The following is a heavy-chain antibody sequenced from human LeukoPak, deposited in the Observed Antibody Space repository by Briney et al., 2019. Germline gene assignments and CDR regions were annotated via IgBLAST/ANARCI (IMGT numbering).Heavy chain of an antibody. V-gene: IGHV1-8*03. Sequence: ASVKVSCKASGDTFTSYVINWVRQATGPGLEWMGWMNPNSGSTGYAQKFQGRVTITRNTSISTAYMELSGLRSEDTAVYYCARGRSTGYPYYFEYWGQGTLVTVSS. CDR1: GDTFTSYV. J-gene: IGHJ4*02. CDR2: MNPNSGST. D-gene: IGHD5-12*01. CDR3: ARGRSTGYPYYFEY.